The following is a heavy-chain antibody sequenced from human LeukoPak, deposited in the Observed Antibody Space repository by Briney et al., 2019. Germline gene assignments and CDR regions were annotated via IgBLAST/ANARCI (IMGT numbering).Heavy chain of an antibody. D-gene: IGHD3-3*01. J-gene: IGHJ6*02. Sequence: SLRLSCAASGFTFSSYAMHWVRQSPGNGLEWVAVISYDGSNKYYADSGKGRFTISRDNSKNTLYLQMNSLRAEDTAVYYCARVGYALPYYYYGMDVWGQGTTVTVSS. CDR3: ARVGYALPYYYYGMDV. CDR2: ISYDGSNK. V-gene: IGHV3-30-3*01. CDR1: GFTFSSYA.